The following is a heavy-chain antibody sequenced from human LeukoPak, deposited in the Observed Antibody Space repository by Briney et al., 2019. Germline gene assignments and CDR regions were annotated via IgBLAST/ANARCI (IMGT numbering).Heavy chain of an antibody. Sequence: SETLSLPCAVYGGSFSGYYWSWIRPPPGKGLEWIGEINHSGSTNYNPSLKSRVTISVDTSKNQFSLKLSSVTAADTAVYYCARGERGDSSGYYSIDYWGQGTLVTVSS. J-gene: IGHJ4*02. V-gene: IGHV4-34*01. CDR3: ARGERGDSSGYYSIDY. CDR1: GGSFSGYY. CDR2: INHSGST. D-gene: IGHD3-22*01.